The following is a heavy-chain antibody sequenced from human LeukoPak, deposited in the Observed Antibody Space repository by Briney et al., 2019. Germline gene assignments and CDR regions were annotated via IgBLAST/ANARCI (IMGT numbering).Heavy chain of an antibody. CDR2: IYSGGST. CDR1: GFTVSSNY. V-gene: IGHV3-53*01. D-gene: IGHD3-10*01. Sequence: GGSLRLSCAASGFTVSSNYMSWVRQAPGKGLEWVSVIYSGGSTYYADSVKDRFTISRDNSKNTLYLQMNSLRAEDTAVYYCAAGSAGFSRFDYWGQGTLVTVSS. J-gene: IGHJ4*02. CDR3: AAGSAGFSRFDY.